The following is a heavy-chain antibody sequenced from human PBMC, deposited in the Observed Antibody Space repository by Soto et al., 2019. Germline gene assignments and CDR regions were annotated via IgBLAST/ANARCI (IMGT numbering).Heavy chain of an antibody. CDR3: AKTFPAYCGGDCYFDY. CDR2: ISGSGGSA. V-gene: IGHV3-23*01. CDR1: GFTFSTYA. D-gene: IGHD2-21*02. J-gene: IGHJ4*02. Sequence: QSGGSLRLSCAASGFTFSTYAMSWVRQAPGKGLEWLSVISGSGGSAYYADSVKGRFTISRDTSKNTLYLQMSRLRAEDTAVYYCAKTFPAYCGGDCYFDYWGQGTLVTVSS.